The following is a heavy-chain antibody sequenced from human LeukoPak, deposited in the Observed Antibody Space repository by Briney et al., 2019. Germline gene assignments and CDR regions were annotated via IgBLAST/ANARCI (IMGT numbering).Heavy chain of an antibody. CDR1: GFTFSSYA. D-gene: IGHD2-15*01. CDR2: ISGSGGST. J-gene: IGHJ1*01. Sequence: PGGSLRLSCAASGFTFSSYAMSWVRQAPGKGLEWVSAISGSGGSTYYADSVKGRFTISGDNSKNTLYLQMNSLRAEDTAVYYCAKPLGYCSGGSCPTGGFQHWGQGTLVTVSS. CDR3: AKPLGYCSGGSCPTGGFQH. V-gene: IGHV3-23*01.